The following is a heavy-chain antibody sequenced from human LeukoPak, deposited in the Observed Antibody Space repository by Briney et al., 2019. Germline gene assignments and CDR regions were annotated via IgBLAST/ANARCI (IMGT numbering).Heavy chain of an antibody. D-gene: IGHD2-21*02. Sequence: ASVKVSCETSGYTFTHYQINWVRQAPGQGLEWIGWMSPKSGDAGFAQKFQGRVTMTSDTSIGAAYMELSSLTTEDTAIYYCARTPPKGDIAYWGKGVLVTVSP. CDR2: MSPKSGDA. V-gene: IGHV1-8*01. CDR3: ARTPPKGDIAY. J-gene: IGHJ4*02. CDR1: GYTFTHYQ.